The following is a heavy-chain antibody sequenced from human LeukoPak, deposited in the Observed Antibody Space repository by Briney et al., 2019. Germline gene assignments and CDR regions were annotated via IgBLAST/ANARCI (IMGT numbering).Heavy chain of an antibody. Sequence: PGGSLRLSCAASGFTFSDYYMSWIRQAPGKGLEWVSYISSSGSTIYYADSVKGRFTISRDNAKNSLYLQMNSLRAEDTAVYYCAGGAESYSSSWADYWGQGTLVTVSS. CDR2: ISSSGSTI. CDR1: GFTFSDYY. V-gene: IGHV3-11*01. CDR3: AGGAESYSSSWADY. D-gene: IGHD6-13*01. J-gene: IGHJ4*02.